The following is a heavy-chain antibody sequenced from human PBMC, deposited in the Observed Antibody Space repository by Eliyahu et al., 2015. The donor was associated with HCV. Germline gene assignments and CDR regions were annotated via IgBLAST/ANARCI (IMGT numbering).Heavy chain of an antibody. V-gene: IGHV5-51*01. CDR2: ISPDDTEA. Sequence: EVQLVQSGAEVKKAGESLKISCKASGYTFRNHWITWVRQMPGKGLEWMGFISPDDTEAXYSXSFQGQVTISADKSISTVYLHWSSLKASDTAIYFCARHENFHDGSDFLSPYYFDYWGQGTQVTVSS. CDR1: GYTFRNHW. J-gene: IGHJ4*02. CDR3: ARHENFHDGSDFLSPYYFDY. D-gene: IGHD2-21*02.